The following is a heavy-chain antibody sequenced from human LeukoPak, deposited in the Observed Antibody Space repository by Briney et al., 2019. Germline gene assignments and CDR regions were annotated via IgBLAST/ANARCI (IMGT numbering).Heavy chain of an antibody. CDR3: VRGFWSNSCFDY. V-gene: IGHV5-51*01. D-gene: IGHD3-3*01. CDR2: INPDDSDI. CDR1: GYSFNSYW. J-gene: IGHJ4*02. Sequence: GESLKISCKGSGYSFNSYWIGWVRQMPGKGLEWMGIINPDDSDIKYSPSVQGRFTISIDKSISTAYLQLSSLRASDTAIYYCVRGFWSNSCFDYWGQGTLVTVSS.